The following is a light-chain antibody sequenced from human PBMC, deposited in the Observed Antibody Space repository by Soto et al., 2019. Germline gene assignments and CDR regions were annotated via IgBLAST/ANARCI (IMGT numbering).Light chain of an antibody. CDR3: SSYTTIRTYV. Sequence: QSALTQPASVSGSPGQTITISCTGTSTDVGGYNYVYWYQQHPGKAPKLMISDVSNRPSGVSDRSSGSKSGNTASLTISGRQTEDEADYYFSSYTTIRTYVFGTGTKVTVL. J-gene: IGLJ1*01. CDR2: DVS. V-gene: IGLV2-14*01. CDR1: STDVGGYNY.